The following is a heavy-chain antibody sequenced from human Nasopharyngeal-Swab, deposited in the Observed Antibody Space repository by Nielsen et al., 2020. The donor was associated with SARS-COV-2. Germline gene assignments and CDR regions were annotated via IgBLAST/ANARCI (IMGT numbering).Heavy chain of an antibody. V-gene: IGHV3-9*01. D-gene: IGHD3-22*01. J-gene: IGHJ6*02. CDR3: AKAITYYYDSSSNYYYYYYGMDV. CDR2: ISWNSGSI. CDR1: GFTFDDYA. Sequence: GGSLRLSCAASGFTFDDYAMHWVRQAPGKGLEWVSGISWNSGSIGYADSVKGRFTTSRDNAKNSLYLQMNSLRAEDTALYYCAKAITYYYDSSSNYYYYYYGMDVWGQGTTVTVSS.